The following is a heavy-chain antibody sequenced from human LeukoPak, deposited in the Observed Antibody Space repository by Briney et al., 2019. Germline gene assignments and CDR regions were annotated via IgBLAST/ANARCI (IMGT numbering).Heavy chain of an antibody. J-gene: IGHJ4*02. V-gene: IGHV1-18*01. CDR2: ISAYNGNT. D-gene: IGHD6-13*01. Sequence: ASVKVSCKASGYTSTSYGISWVRQAPGQGLEWMGWISAYNGNTNYAQKLRGRVTMTTDTSMSTAYMELRSLRSDNTAVYYCARDATYSRITNFDYWGQGTLVTVSS. CDR3: ARDATYSRITNFDY. CDR1: GYTSTSYG.